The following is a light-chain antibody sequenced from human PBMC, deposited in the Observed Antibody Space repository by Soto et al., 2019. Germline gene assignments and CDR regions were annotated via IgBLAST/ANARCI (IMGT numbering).Light chain of an antibody. CDR2: GAS. CDR1: RSVTSNY. Sequence: EIVLTQSPGTLSLSPGERATLSCRASRSVTSNYLGWYQQKPGQAPRLLIYGASSRATGIPDRFSGRGSGTDFTLTVSRLEPEDFALYYCQQYASSPFTFGQGTKLEI. V-gene: IGKV3-20*01. J-gene: IGKJ2*01. CDR3: QQYASSPFT.